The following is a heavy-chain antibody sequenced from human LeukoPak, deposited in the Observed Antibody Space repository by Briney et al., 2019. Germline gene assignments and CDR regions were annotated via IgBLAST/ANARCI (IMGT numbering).Heavy chain of an antibody. V-gene: IGHV3-74*01. Sequence: GGSLRLSCAASGFTFSSNWMHWVRQAPGKGLVWVSSINTDGSSTNYADSVKGRFTISRDNAKNTLYLQTNSLRVEDTAVYYCASTNIAAPGRAFDSWGQGTLVTVSS. J-gene: IGHJ4*02. CDR2: INTDGSST. CDR1: GFTFSSNW. CDR3: ASTNIAAPGRAFDS. D-gene: IGHD6-13*01.